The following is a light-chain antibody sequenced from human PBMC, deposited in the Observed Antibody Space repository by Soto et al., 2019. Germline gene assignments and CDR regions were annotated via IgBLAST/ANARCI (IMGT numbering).Light chain of an antibody. CDR2: DAS. Sequence: TRSPATLSLAPGDRALLCWTASQSVSSTYLAWYQQQPGQAPRLLIYDASTRATGIPARFGGSGSGTEFTLTISGLQSEDHAVYYCQQYGGWPPETFGQGTKGDIK. J-gene: IGKJ2*01. CDR1: QSVSSTY. CDR3: QQYGGWPPET. V-gene: IGKV3-15*01.